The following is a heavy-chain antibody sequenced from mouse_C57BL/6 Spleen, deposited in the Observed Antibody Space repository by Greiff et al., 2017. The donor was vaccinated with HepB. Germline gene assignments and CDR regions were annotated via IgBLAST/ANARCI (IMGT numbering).Heavy chain of an antibody. Sequence: QVHVKQSGPELVKPGASVKLSCKASGYTFTSYDINWVKQRPGQGLEWIGWIYPRDGSTKYNEKFKGKATLTVDTSSSTAYMELHSLTSEDSAVYFCAREDYYGSYAMDYWGQGTSVTVSS. CDR3: AREDYYGSYAMDY. V-gene: IGHV1-85*01. D-gene: IGHD1-1*01. J-gene: IGHJ4*01. CDR2: IYPRDGST. CDR1: GYTFTSYD.